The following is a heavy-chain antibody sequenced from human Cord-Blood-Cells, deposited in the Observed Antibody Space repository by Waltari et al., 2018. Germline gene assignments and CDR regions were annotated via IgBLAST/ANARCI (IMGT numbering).Heavy chain of an antibody. V-gene: IGHV3-48*02. D-gene: IGHD2-21*01. CDR2: ISSSSSTI. CDR3: ARVAYCGGDCYSTPYQYYFDY. J-gene: IGHJ4*02. Sequence: EVQLVESGGGLVQPGGSLRLSCAASGFTFSSDSMNWVRQAPGKGLEGVSYISSSSSTIYYADSVKGRFTISRDNAKNSLYLQMNSLRDEDTAVYYCARVAYCGGDCYSTPYQYYFDYWGQGTLVTVSS. CDR1: GFTFSSDS.